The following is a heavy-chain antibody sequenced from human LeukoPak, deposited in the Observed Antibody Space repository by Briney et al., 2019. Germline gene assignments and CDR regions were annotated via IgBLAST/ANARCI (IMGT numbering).Heavy chain of an antibody. CDR3: ARVVTIVGAMSDY. Sequence: GGSLRLSCAASGFTFSSYAMHWVRQAPGKGLEWVSVIYSGGSTYYADSVKGRFTISRDNSKNTLYLQMNSLRAEDTAVYYCARVVTIVGAMSDYWGQGTLVTVSS. D-gene: IGHD1-26*01. CDR1: GFTFSSYA. J-gene: IGHJ4*02. V-gene: IGHV3-66*01. CDR2: IYSGGST.